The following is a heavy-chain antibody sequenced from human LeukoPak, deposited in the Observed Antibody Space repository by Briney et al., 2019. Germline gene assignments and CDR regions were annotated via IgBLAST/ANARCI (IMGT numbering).Heavy chain of an antibody. J-gene: IGHJ3*02. D-gene: IGHD1-1*01. CDR1: GFAFSIYS. CDR2: ITGGSNNI. CDR3: ARDRDDHGAFDI. Sequence: GGSLRLSCAASGFAFSIYSLNWVRQTPGKRLEWVSYITGGSNNILYADSVKGRFTISRDNAKNSLYLQTNSLRDEDTAVYYCARDRDDHGAFDIWGQGTMVTVSS. V-gene: IGHV3-48*02.